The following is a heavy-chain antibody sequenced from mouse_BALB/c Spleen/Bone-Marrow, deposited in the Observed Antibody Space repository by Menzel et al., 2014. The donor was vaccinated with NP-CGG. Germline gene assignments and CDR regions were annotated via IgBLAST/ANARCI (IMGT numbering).Heavy chain of an antibody. D-gene: IGHD1-1*01. Sequence: EVKLMESGGGLVKPGGSPKLSCAASGFAFSSYDMSWVRQTPEKRLEWVAYISSGGGSTYYPDTVKGRFTISRDNAKNTLYLQMSSLKSEDTAMYYCAREVLRDYFDYWGQGTTLTVSS. CDR1: GFAFSSYD. CDR3: AREVLRDYFDY. CDR2: ISSGGGST. V-gene: IGHV5-12-1*01. J-gene: IGHJ2*01.